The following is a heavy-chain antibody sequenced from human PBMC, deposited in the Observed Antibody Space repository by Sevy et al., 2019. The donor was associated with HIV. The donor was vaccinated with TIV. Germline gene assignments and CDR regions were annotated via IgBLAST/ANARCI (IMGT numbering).Heavy chain of an antibody. CDR3: AKTINSGGGVVPAANYYDYGMDV. V-gene: IGHV3-23*01. CDR2: ISGKGGST. D-gene: IGHD2-2*01. CDR1: GFTFSGYA. Sequence: GGSLRLSCAASGFTFSGYAVSWVRQAPGKGLEWVSAISGKGGSTHYADSVEGRFTISRDNSKNTLYLQMNSLRAEDTAVYYCAKTINSGGGVVPAANYYDYGMDVWGQGTTVTVSS. J-gene: IGHJ6*02.